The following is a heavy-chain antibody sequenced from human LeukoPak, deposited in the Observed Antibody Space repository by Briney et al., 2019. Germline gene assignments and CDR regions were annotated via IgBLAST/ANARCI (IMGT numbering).Heavy chain of an antibody. D-gene: IGHD3-16*01. Sequence: PGGSLRLSCAASGFTFSSYAMSWVRQAPGKGLEWVSAISGSGGSTYYADSVKGRFTISRDNSKNTLYLQMNSLRAEDTAVYYCAKDVDGRLGESQDYWGQGTLVTVSS. CDR2: ISGSGGST. CDR1: GFTFSSYA. V-gene: IGHV3-23*01. J-gene: IGHJ4*02. CDR3: AKDVDGRLGESQDY.